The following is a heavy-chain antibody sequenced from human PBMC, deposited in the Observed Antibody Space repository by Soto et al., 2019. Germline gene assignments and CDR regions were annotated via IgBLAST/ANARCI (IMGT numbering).Heavy chain of an antibody. V-gene: IGHV3-23*01. CDR2: ISGSDGKT. CDR1: GFSFGSYA. J-gene: IGHJ4*02. CDR3: ARWSYLDY. D-gene: IGHD3-3*01. Sequence: GGSLRLSCAASGFSFGSYALSWVRQAPGKGLEWVSTISGSDGKTFYADSVKGRFSISRDTSQSTLYLRMNSLRADDTAMYYCARWSYLDYWGQGTLVTVSS.